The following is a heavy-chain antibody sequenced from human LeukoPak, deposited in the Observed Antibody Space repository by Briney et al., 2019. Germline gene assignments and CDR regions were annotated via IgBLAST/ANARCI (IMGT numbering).Heavy chain of an antibody. CDR2: INPNSGGT. D-gene: IGHD1-26*01. J-gene: IGHJ4*02. Sequence: ASVKVSCKASGGTFSSYGISWVRQAPGQGLEWMGWINPNSGGTNYAQKFQGWVTMTRDTSISTAYMELSRLRSDGTAVYYCARDKGELLWDYWGQGTLVTVSS. CDR3: ARDKGELLWDY. CDR1: GGTFSSYG. V-gene: IGHV1-2*04.